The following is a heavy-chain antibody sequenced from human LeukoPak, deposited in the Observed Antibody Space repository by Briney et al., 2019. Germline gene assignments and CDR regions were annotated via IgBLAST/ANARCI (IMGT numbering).Heavy chain of an antibody. D-gene: IGHD3/OR15-3a*01. J-gene: IGHJ5*02. Sequence: SETLSLTCTVSGDAITSYYWGWIRQPPGKGLEWIGSIYYSGSTYYNPSLKSRVTISVDTSKNQFSLKLSSVTAADTAVYYCATLTMSGLGIIPPASWGQGTLVTVSS. V-gene: IGHV4-39*01. CDR1: GDAITSYY. CDR3: ATLTMSGLGIIPPAS. CDR2: IYYSGST.